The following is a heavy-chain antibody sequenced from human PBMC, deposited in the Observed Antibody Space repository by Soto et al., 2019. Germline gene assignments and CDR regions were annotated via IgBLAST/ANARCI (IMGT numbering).Heavy chain of an antibody. Sequence: LRLSCAASGFNFRDYAMSWVRQAPGKGLEWVSGVSGRSGSTYYADSVKGRFTISRNNPTNTLYLQLNNLRGEDTAFYYCARDQFSERNGYFYGYGYFDYWGQGIPVTVSS. CDR1: GFNFRDYA. D-gene: IGHD5-18*01. CDR3: ARDQFSERNGYFYGYGYFDY. V-gene: IGHV3-23*01. J-gene: IGHJ4*02. CDR2: VSGRSGST.